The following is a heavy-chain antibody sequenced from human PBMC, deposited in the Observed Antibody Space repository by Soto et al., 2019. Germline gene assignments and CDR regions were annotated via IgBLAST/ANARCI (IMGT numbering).Heavy chain of an antibody. CDR3: AKELARDQTGLDC. D-gene: IGHD3-10*01. CDR1: GFTFSNYA. Sequence: QVQLVESGGSVVQPGRSLRLSCAASGFTFSNYAIHWVRQAPGKGLEWVASISYDGSAKYYADSVRGRFTISRDNSKNTQSLQMNSLRAEDTAVYHCAKELARDQTGLDCGGQGTRVTVSS. V-gene: IGHV3-30*18. CDR2: ISYDGSAK. J-gene: IGHJ4*02.